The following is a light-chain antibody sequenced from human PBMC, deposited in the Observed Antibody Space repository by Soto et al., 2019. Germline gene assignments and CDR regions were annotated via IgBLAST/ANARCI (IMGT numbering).Light chain of an antibody. J-gene: IGKJ1*01. CDR1: QSISSW. V-gene: IGKV1-5*03. CDR2: KAS. Sequence: MNQSPYMMSAWVGERVDINCRASQSISSWLAWYQQKPGKAPNLLIHKASHLESGVPSRFSGSGSGTEFTLTISSLQPDDFATYYCQQYNSYPWTFGQGTKVDIK. CDR3: QQYNSYPWT.